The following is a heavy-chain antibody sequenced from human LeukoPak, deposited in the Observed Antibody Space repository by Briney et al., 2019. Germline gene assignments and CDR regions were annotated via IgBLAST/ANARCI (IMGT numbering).Heavy chain of an antibody. CDR1: GGSISSSSYY. Sequence: PSETLSLTCTVSGGSISSSSYYWGWIRQPPGKGLECIGSIYYSGSTYYNASLKSRVTISVDTSKNQFSLKLSTVTAADTAVYYCATFYSSGSYYFDYWGQGTLVTVSS. D-gene: IGHD6-19*01. J-gene: IGHJ4*02. V-gene: IGHV4-39*01. CDR2: IYYSGST. CDR3: ATFYSSGSYYFDY.